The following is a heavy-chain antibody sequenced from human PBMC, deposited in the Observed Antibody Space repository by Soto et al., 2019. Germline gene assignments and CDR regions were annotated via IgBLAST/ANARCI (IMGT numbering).Heavy chain of an antibody. CDR2: ISYDGSNK. CDR1: EFTFSSYA. CDR3: ARDRHGSYEGAFDI. V-gene: IGHV3-30-3*01. Sequence: PGGSLRLSCAASEFTFSSYAMHWVRQAPGKGLEWVAVISYDGSNKYYADSVKGRFTISRDNSKNTLYLQVNSLRPEDTAMYYCARDRHGSYEGAFDIWGQGTMVTVSS. D-gene: IGHD3-10*01. J-gene: IGHJ3*02.